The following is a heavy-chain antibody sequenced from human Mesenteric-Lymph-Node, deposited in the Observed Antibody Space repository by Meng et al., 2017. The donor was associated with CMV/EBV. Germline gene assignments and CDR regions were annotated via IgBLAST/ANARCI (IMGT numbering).Heavy chain of an antibody. V-gene: IGHV2-5*02. Sequence: FPFPPSGMAVGWIRQPPGKALEWLALIYWDDGKRYNPSLNSRLTITKDTSKNQVVLTVIKMDPVDTATYYCAHLGCSSTSCPTYFGHWGQGTLVTVSS. CDR2: IYWDDGK. CDR1: FPFPPSGMA. D-gene: IGHD2-2*01. J-gene: IGHJ4*02. CDR3: AHLGCSSTSCPTYFGH.